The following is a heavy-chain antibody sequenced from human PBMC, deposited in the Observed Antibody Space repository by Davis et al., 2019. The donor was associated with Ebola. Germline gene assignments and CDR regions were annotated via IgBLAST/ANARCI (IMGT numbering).Heavy chain of an antibody. CDR2: IGTAGDT. D-gene: IGHD1-26*01. J-gene: IGHJ6*02. CDR1: GFTFSSYG. Sequence: GGSLRLSCAASGFTFSSYGMHWVRQATGKGLEWVSAIGTAGDTYYPGSVKGRFTISRDNSKNTLYLQMNSLRAEDTAVYYCAKGPWGAQDYYYYYGMDVWGQGTTVTVSS. CDR3: AKGPWGAQDYYYYYGMDV. V-gene: IGHV3-13*01.